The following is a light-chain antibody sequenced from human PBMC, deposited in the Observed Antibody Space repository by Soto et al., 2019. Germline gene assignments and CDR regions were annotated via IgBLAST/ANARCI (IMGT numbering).Light chain of an antibody. CDR2: GAS. CDR3: QQYNNLPPIT. Sequence: EIVMTQSPATLSVSPGERATLSCRASQSVSSNLAWYQQKPGQAPRLLIYGASTRATGIPARFNGSGSGTEFTLTISSLQSEDFAVYYCQQYNNLPPITFGQGTRLEIK. V-gene: IGKV3-15*01. CDR1: QSVSSN. J-gene: IGKJ5*01.